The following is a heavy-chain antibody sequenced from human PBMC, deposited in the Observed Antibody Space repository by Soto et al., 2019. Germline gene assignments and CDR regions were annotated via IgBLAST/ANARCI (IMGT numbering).Heavy chain of an antibody. D-gene: IGHD6-13*01. Sequence: GGSLRLSCAASGFTFDDYTMHWVRQAPGKGLEWVSLISWDGGSTYYADSVKGRFTISRDNSKNSLYLQMNSLRTEDTALYYCATDQYSSSWSLGYYYYYGMDVWGQGTTVTVSS. V-gene: IGHV3-43*01. CDR3: ATDQYSSSWSLGYYYYYGMDV. CDR1: GFTFDDYT. CDR2: ISWDGGST. J-gene: IGHJ6*02.